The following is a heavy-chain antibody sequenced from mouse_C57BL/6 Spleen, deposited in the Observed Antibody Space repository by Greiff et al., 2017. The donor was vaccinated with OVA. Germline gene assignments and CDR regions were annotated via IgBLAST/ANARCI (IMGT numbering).Heavy chain of an antibody. CDR3: ADDYYYGGSYGYFDV. Sequence: EVQGVESGGGLVQPGGSMKLSCAASGFTFSNYWMNWVRQSPEKGLEWVAQIRLESDNYATHYAESVRGRFTISRDDSKSSVYLQMNNLRAEDTGIYYSADDYYYGGSYGYFDVWGTGTTVTVSS. CDR1: GFTFSNYW. D-gene: IGHD1-1*01. CDR2: IRLESDNYAT. V-gene: IGHV6-3*01. J-gene: IGHJ1*03.